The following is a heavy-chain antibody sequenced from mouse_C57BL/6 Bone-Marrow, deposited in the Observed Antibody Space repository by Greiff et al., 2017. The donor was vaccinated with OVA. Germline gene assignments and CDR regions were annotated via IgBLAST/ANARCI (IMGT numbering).Heavy chain of an antibody. D-gene: IGHD1-1*01. CDR2: IWWDDDK. CDR1: GFSLSTFGMG. Sequence: QVTLKECGPGILQPSQTLSLTCSFSGFSLSTFGMGVGWIRQPSGKGLEWLAHIWWDDDKYYNPALKSRLTISKDTSKNQVFLKIANVDTADTATYYCARMGGVITTVVVDYFDYWGQGTTLTVSS. V-gene: IGHV8-8*01. CDR3: ARMGGVITTVVVDYFDY. J-gene: IGHJ2*01.